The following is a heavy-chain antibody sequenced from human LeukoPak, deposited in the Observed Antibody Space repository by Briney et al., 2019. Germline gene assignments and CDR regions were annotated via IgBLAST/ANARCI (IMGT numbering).Heavy chain of an antibody. CDR1: GGSFSGYY. J-gene: IGHJ5*02. Sequence: SETLSLTCAVYGGSFSGYYWSWIRQPPGKGLEWIGEINRSGSTNYNPSLKSRVTISVDTSKNQFSLKLSSVTAADTAVYYCARGREWVRFAGRNWFDPWGQGTLVTVSS. CDR2: INRSGST. D-gene: IGHD5-12*01. CDR3: ARGREWVRFAGRNWFDP. V-gene: IGHV4-34*01.